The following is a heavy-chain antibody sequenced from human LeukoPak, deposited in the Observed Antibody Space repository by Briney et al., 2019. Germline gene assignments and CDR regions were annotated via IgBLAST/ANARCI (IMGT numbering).Heavy chain of an antibody. D-gene: IGHD6-19*01. J-gene: IGHJ4*02. V-gene: IGHV1-2*02. CDR3: ARSSGVQWLVGYDY. Sequence: ASVKVSCKASGYTFTCYYMHGVRQAPGQGLEWMGWINHNRGGTNYAQKFQGRGPMIRDTTTSTAYMELSRLRSDDTAVYYCARSSGVQWLVGYDYWGQGTLVTVSS. CDR2: INHNRGGT. CDR1: GYTFTCYY.